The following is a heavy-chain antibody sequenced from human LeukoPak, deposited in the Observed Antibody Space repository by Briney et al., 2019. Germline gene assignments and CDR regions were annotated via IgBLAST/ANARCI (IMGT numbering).Heavy chain of an antibody. V-gene: IGHV3-23*01. J-gene: IGHJ4*02. Sequence: GGSLRLSCAASGFTFSSYAMSWVRQAPGKGLEWVSAINGSGGSTYYADSVKGRFTISRDNSKNTLYLQMNSLRAEDTAVHYCAKVRGYSSSWYYGSIDYWGQGTLATVSS. CDR2: INGSGGST. D-gene: IGHD6-13*01. CDR1: GFTFSSYA. CDR3: AKVRGYSSSWYYGSIDY.